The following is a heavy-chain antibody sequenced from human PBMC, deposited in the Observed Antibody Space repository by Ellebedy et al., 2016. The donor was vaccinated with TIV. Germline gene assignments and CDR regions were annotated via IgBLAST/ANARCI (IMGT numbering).Heavy chain of an antibody. Sequence: GGSLRLSCAASGLIVTTNYMNWVRQAPGKGLEWVSTIYSGDDTYYADSVKGRFFISRDNSENTLYLQMSSLKAEETAVYYCARASFYDVDLSGWYFDFWGRGTLVTVSS. CDR3: ARASFYDVDLSGWYFDF. J-gene: IGHJ2*01. V-gene: IGHV3-66*01. D-gene: IGHD3-10*02. CDR1: GLIVTTNY. CDR2: IYSGDDT.